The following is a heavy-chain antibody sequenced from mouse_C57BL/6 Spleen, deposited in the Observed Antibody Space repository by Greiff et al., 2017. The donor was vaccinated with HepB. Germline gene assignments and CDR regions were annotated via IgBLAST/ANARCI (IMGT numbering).Heavy chain of an antibody. CDR1: GFTFSSYA. D-gene: IGHD1-1*01. V-gene: IGHV5-4*01. CDR2: ISDGGSYT. Sequence: DVHLVESGGGLVKPGGSLKLSCAASGFTFSSYAMSWVRQTPEKRLEWVATISDGGSYTYYPDNVKGRFTISRDNAKNNLYLQMSHLKSEDTAMYYCARDLYYYGSSPFAYWGQGTLVTVSA. CDR3: ARDLYYYGSSPFAY. J-gene: IGHJ3*01.